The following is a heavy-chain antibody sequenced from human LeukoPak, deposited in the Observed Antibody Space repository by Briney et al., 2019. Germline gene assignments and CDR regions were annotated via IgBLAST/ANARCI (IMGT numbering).Heavy chain of an antibody. D-gene: IGHD4-17*01. CDR3: AKFPTLTTSGYGYHYMDV. CDR2: ISGSGGDT. CDR1: GFTFSSYA. Sequence: GGSLRLSCAASGFTFSSYAMTWVRQPPGKGLEWVSAISGSGGDTYYADSVKGRFTISRDNSKNTLYLQMNSLRAEDTAVYYCAKFPTLTTSGYGYHYMDVWGKGTTVTVSS. J-gene: IGHJ6*03. V-gene: IGHV3-23*01.